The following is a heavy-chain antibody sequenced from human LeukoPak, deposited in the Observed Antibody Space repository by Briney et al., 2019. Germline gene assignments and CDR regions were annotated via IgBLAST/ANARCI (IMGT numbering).Heavy chain of an antibody. V-gene: IGHV4-39*01. CDR2: MYSSGST. Sequence: PSETLSLTCTVSRGSISSSNYYWGWIRQPPRKGLEWIGTMYSSGSTYHNPSLKSRVTMSVDTSKNQFSLRLSSVTAADTAVYYCARPAAPGTFYYYMDVWGKGTTVTVSS. J-gene: IGHJ6*03. CDR3: ARPAAPGTFYYYMDV. CDR1: RGSISSSNYY. D-gene: IGHD3-10*01.